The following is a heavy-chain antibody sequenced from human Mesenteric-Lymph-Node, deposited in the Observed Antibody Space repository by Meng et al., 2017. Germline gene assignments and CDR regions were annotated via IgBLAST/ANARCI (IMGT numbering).Heavy chain of an antibody. CDR2: INHSGST. CDR1: GGSFSGYY. Sequence: SETLSLTCAVYGGSFSGYYWSWIRQPPGKGLEWIGEINHSGSTNYNPSLKSRVTISLDTSKNQFSLRLSSVTAADTAVYYCARDTSYFYDTSGSDYWGQGTLVTVSS. CDR3: ARDTSYFYDTSGSDY. D-gene: IGHD3-22*01. J-gene: IGHJ4*02. V-gene: IGHV4-34*01.